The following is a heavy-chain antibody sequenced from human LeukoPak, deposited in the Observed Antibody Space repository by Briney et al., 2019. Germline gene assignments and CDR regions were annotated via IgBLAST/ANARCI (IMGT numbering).Heavy chain of an antibody. CDR1: GYTFTGYY. CDR3: ARTSAEGSSSDMETYYFDY. CDR2: INPNSGGT. Sequence: ASVKVSCKASGYTFTGYYMHWVRQAPGQGLEWMGWINPNSGGTNYAQKFQGRVTMTRDTSISTAYMELSRLRSDDTAVYYCARTSAEGSSSDMETYYFDYWGQGTLVTVSS. V-gene: IGHV1-2*02. J-gene: IGHJ4*02. D-gene: IGHD6-6*01.